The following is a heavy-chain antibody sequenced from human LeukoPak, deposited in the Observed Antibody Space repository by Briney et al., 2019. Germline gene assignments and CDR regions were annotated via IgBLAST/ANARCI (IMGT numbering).Heavy chain of an antibody. Sequence: PSETLSLTCTVSGGSISSRSYYWGWIRQPPGKGLEWIGSIYYSGSTYYNPSLKSRVTISVDTSKNQFSLKLSSVTAADTAVYYCARGITDNSYGTYYMDVWGKGTTVTVSS. J-gene: IGHJ6*03. CDR3: ARGITDNSYGTYYMDV. D-gene: IGHD5-18*01. CDR1: GGSISSRSYY. CDR2: IYYSGST. V-gene: IGHV4-39*07.